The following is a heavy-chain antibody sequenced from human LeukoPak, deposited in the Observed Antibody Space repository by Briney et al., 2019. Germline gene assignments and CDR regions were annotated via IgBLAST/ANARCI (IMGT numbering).Heavy chain of an antibody. Sequence: PGGSLRLSCAASGFTFSSYGMHWVRQAPGKGLEWVAFIRYDGSNKYYADSVKGRFTISRDNSKNTLYLQMNSLRAEDTAVYYCAKDSIDIVVVPAAKGVTWFDPWGQGTLVTVSS. V-gene: IGHV3-30*02. CDR3: AKDSIDIVVVPAAKGVTWFDP. CDR2: IRYDGSNK. D-gene: IGHD2-2*01. CDR1: GFTFSSYG. J-gene: IGHJ5*02.